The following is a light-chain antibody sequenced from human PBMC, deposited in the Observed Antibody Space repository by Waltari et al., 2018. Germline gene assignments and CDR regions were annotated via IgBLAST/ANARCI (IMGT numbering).Light chain of an antibody. CDR3: LLFYGGAYV. J-gene: IGLJ1*01. CDR1: TGAVTSGYF. Sequence: QTVVTQEPSLTVSPGGTVTLTCASSTGAVTSGYFPTWFQQRPGQPPRALVYSANNKHSWTPDRFSGSLIGGKAALTLSGVQPEDEADYYCLLFYGGAYVFGTGTKLTVL. V-gene: IGLV7-43*01. CDR2: SAN.